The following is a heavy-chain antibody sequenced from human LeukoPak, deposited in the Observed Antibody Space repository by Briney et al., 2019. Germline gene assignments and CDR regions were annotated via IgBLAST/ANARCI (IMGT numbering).Heavy chain of an antibody. D-gene: IGHD6-13*01. CDR2: IYYSGST. J-gene: IGHJ3*02. Sequence: SETLSLTCTVSGGSISSGVYYWSWIRQHPGKGLEWIGYIYYSGSTYSNPSLKSRLTMSVDISKNQFSLKLSSVTAADTAVYYCARGAAGAFDIWGQGTMVTVSS. V-gene: IGHV4-31*03. CDR1: GGSISSGVYY. CDR3: ARGAAGAFDI.